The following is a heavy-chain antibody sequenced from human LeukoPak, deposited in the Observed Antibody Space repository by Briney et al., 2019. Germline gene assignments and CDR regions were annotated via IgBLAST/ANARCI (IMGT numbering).Heavy chain of an antibody. CDR3: ARDLSSVPNYYDSSGYYQHPPFDY. Sequence: PGGSLRLSCAASGFTFSSYSMNWVRQAPGKGLEWVPSISSSSSYIYYADSVKGRFTISRDNAKNSLYLQMNSLRAEDTAVYYCARDLSSVPNYYDSSGYYQHPPFDYWGLGTLVTVSS. D-gene: IGHD3-22*01. J-gene: IGHJ4*02. V-gene: IGHV3-21*01. CDR2: ISSSSSYI. CDR1: GFTFSSYS.